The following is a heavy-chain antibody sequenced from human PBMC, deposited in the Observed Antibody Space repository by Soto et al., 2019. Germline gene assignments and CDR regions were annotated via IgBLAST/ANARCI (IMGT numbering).Heavy chain of an antibody. CDR1: GFIFNNAW. Sequence: EVHLVESGGGLVEPGGSLRLSCAASGFIFNNAWMTWVRQAPGKGLGWVAHIKSRPAGGTADYAASVKGRFTISRDDSRYTLYLQMNSLRIEDTAVYYCTTAGPRDWYFNLWGRGTLVTVSS. V-gene: IGHV3-15*01. J-gene: IGHJ2*01. CDR3: TTAGPRDWYFNL. CDR2: IKSRPAGGTA.